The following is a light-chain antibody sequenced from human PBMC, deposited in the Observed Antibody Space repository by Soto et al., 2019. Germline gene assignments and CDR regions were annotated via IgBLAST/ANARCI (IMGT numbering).Light chain of an antibody. CDR2: EVS. Sequence: QSVLTQPPSASGSPGQSVTISCTGTSSDVGGYSYVSWYQQHPGKAPKLIIYEVSKRPSGVPDRFSGSKSGNTASLTVSGLQAEDEADYYCNSYAGSNNLYVIFGGGTKVTVL. CDR1: SSDVGGYSY. J-gene: IGLJ2*01. V-gene: IGLV2-8*01. CDR3: NSYAGSNNLYVI.